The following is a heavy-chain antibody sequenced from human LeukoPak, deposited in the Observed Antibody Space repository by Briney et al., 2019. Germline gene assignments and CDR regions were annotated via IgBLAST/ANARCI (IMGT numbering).Heavy chain of an antibody. Sequence: GASVKVSCKASGYTFTGYYMHWVRQAPGQGLEWMGRINPNSGGTNYAQKFQGRVTMTRDTSISTAYMELSRLRSEDTAVYYCASSGPDLAPITIFGVVTTTVHFDYWGQGTLVTVSS. CDR1: GYTFTGYY. J-gene: IGHJ4*02. D-gene: IGHD3-3*01. CDR3: ASSGPDLAPITIFGVVTTTVHFDY. V-gene: IGHV1-2*06. CDR2: INPNSGGT.